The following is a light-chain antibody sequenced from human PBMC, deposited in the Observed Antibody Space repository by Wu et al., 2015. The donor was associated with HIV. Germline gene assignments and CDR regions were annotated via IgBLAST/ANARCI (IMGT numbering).Light chain of an antibody. CDR1: QSVSGNY. J-gene: IGKJ2*01. V-gene: IGKV3-20*01. CDR3: QQYGTSPPT. Sequence: EIVMTQSPDTLSLSPGERVTLSCRASQSVSGNYLAWYQQKPGQAPRLLIYHVSSRATGIPDGFSGSGSETDFTLTISSLEEPDDFAVYYCQQYGTSPPTFGQGTKLEIK. CDR2: HVS.